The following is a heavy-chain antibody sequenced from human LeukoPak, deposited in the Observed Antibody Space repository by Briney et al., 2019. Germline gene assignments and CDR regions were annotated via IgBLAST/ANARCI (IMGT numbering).Heavy chain of an antibody. CDR2: ISSSGSTI. CDR3: VREGGSDWYSGWFDP. J-gene: IGHJ5*02. V-gene: IGHV3-11*04. D-gene: IGHD6-19*01. CDR1: GFTFSDYY. Sequence: GGSLRLSCAASGFTFSDYYMSWIRQAPGKGLEWVSYISSSGSTIYYADSVKGRFTISRDNAKNSLYLQMNSLRVEDTAVYYCVREGGSDWYSGWFDPWGQGTLVTVSS.